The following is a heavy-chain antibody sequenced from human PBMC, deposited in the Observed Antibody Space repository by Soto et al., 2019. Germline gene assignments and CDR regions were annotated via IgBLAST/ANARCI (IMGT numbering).Heavy chain of an antibody. CDR2: IYYSGST. Sequence: SETLSLTCTVSGGSISSGGYYWSWIRQHPGKGLEWIGYIYYSGSTYYNPSLKSRVTISVDTSKNQFSLKLSSVTAADTAVYYCARDNGDWGLENWFDPWGQGTLVTVSS. CDR3: ARDNGDWGLENWFDP. J-gene: IGHJ5*02. D-gene: IGHD7-27*01. CDR1: GGSISSGGYY. V-gene: IGHV4-31*03.